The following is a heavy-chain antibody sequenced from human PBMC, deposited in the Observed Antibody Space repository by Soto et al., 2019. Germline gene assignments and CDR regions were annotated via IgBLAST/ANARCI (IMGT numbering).Heavy chain of an antibody. D-gene: IGHD6-6*01. J-gene: IGHJ6*04. CDR2: MYTSGIT. CDR1: GGSISSYY. Sequence: LSLTCTGSGGSISSYYCSWIRQPARKGVEWIGRMYTSGITNYNPSLKRRGTISVDTSKNRFSLKLRSVTAAETAVYYCARAARPGYYYYYYGMDVWRKGTTVTVSS. V-gene: IGHV4-4*07. CDR3: ARAARPGYYYYYYGMDV.